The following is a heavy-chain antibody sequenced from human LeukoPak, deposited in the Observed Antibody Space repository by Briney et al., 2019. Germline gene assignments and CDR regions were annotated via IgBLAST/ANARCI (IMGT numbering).Heavy chain of an antibody. J-gene: IGHJ4*02. CDR3: GRDLVIRYFDWGGGAFDY. Sequence: ASVKVSCKASGYTFTGYYMHWVRQAPGQGLEGMGWINPNSGGTNYAQKFQGRVTMTRDTSISTAYMDLSRLRSDDTVVYYCGRDLVIRYFDWGGGAFDYWGQGTLVTVSS. D-gene: IGHD3-9*01. CDR2: INPNSGGT. V-gene: IGHV1-2*02. CDR1: GYTFTGYY.